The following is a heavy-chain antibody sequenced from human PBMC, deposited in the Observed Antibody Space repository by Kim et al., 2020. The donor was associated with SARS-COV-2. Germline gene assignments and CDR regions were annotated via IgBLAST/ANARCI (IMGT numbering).Heavy chain of an antibody. Sequence: NPSLQSRVTMSVDTSKNQFSLNLRSVTAADTAVFYCARSFYGSGASSILYWGQGTLVTVSS. CDR3: ARSFYGSGASSILY. J-gene: IGHJ1*01. D-gene: IGHD3-10*01. V-gene: IGHV4-4*07.